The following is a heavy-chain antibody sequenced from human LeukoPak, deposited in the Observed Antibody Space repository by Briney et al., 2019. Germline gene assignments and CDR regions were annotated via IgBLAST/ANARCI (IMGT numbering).Heavy chain of an antibody. CDR1: GGSISGYY. D-gene: IGHD2-2*01. Sequence: SETLSLTCTVSGGSISGYYWSWIRQPPGKGLEWIGYINYSGSTNYNPSLKSRVTISVDTSKNQFSLKLSSVTAADTAVYYCAREYCSSTSCYLPSDYWGQGTLVTVSS. V-gene: IGHV4-59*12. J-gene: IGHJ4*02. CDR2: INYSGST. CDR3: AREYCSSTSCYLPSDY.